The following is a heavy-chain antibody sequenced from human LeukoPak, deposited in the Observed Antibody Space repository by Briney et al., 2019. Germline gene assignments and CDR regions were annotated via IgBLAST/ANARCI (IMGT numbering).Heavy chain of an antibody. V-gene: IGHV3-7*01. CDR2: IKQDGSEK. CDR1: GFTFSSYW. D-gene: IGHD3-9*01. Sequence: TGGSLRLSCAASGFTFSSYWMSWVRQAPGKGLEWVANIKQDGSEKYYVDSVKGRFTISRDNAKNSLYLQMNSLRAEDTAVYYCARETYYDILTGYSPFDYWGQGTLVTVSS. CDR3: ARETYYDILTGYSPFDY. J-gene: IGHJ4*02.